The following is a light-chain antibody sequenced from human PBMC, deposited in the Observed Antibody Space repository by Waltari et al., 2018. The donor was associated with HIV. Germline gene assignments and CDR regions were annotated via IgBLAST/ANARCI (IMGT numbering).Light chain of an antibody. CDR2: WAS. J-gene: IGKJ1*01. CDR1: QSVLYSSNNMSY. V-gene: IGKV4-1*01. Sequence: DIVMTQSPDSLAVSLGERATINCKSSQSVLYSSNNMSYLAWYQQKPGQPPKLLIYWASTRESGVPDRVSGSGSGTDFTLTINSLQAEDVAVYFCQQYYTSPWMFGQGTKVEIK. CDR3: QQYYTSPWM.